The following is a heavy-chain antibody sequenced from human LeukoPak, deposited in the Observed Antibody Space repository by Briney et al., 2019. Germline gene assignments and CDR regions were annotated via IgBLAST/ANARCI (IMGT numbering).Heavy chain of an antibody. J-gene: IGHJ4*01. Sequence: GSLRLSCTASGFTFSSNWMSWVRQAPGKGLEWVANIKRNGGEKNYVDSVKGRFTISRDNAKNSLYLQMNSLRAEDTAGYCCAKDQAWTLLDYWGKEPWSASPQ. CDR1: GFTFSSNW. V-gene: IGHV3-7*01. CDR3: AKDQAWTLLDY. D-gene: IGHD1-1*01. CDR2: IKRNGGEK.